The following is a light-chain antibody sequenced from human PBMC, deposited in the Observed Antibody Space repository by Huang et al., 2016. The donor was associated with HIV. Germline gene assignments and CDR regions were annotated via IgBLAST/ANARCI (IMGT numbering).Light chain of an antibody. V-gene: IGKV1-39*01. Sequence: DIQMTQSPSSLSASVGDRVTITCRASQTIITYLNWYQQKPGKAPKLLIYAASSLQTGVPSRFIGSGSGTEFALTISSLEPEDFATYYCQQSYNTPPFTFGQGTKLEI. CDR1: QTIITY. CDR2: AAS. J-gene: IGKJ2*01. CDR3: QQSYNTPPFT.